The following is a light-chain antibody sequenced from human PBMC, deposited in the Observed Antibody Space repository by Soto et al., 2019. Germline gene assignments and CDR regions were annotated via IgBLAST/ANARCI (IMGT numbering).Light chain of an antibody. J-gene: IGLJ1*01. V-gene: IGLV2-14*03. CDR2: GVS. Sequence: QSALTQPASVSGSPGQSITLSCTGTSSDIGGYNFVSWYQHHPGKAPRLIIFGVSDRPSGVSDRFSGSKSGNTASLTISGLQAEDEADYYCSSYISSSSPYVFGTGTKVTVL. CDR3: SSYISSSSPYV. CDR1: SSDIGGYNF.